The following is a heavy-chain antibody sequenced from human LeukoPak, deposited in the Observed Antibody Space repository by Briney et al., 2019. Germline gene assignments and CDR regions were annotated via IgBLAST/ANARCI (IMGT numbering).Heavy chain of an antibody. J-gene: IGHJ3*02. CDR2: IYYSGST. CDR1: GGSISSYY. D-gene: IGHD6-6*01. V-gene: IGHV4-59*01. Sequence: SETLSLTCTVSGGSISSYYWSWIRQPPGKGLEWIGYIYYSGSTNYNPSLKSRVTISVDTSKNQFSLKLSSVTAADTAVYYCARLGSPFSSSSDDAFDIWGQGTMVTVSS. CDR3: ARLGSPFSSSSDDAFDI.